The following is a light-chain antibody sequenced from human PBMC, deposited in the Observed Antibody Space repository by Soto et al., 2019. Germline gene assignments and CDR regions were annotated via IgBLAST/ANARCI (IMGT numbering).Light chain of an antibody. J-gene: IGKJ1*01. CDR3: HQYGDSPQT. V-gene: IGKV3-20*01. Sequence: EIVLTQSPGTQSLSPGERATLSCRASQSVRSSYLAWYLQKPGQAPRLLIYGASTRATGIPDRFSGGGSGTDFTLTISRLEPEDFAVYFCHQYGDSPQTFGQGTKVDIK. CDR1: QSVRSSY. CDR2: GAS.